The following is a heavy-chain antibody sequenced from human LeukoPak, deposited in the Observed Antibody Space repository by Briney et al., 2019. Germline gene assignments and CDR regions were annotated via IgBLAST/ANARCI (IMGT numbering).Heavy chain of an antibody. D-gene: IGHD3-16*01. CDR1: GFTFSYYE. J-gene: IGHJ4*02. CDR3: ARDRSMGGY. V-gene: IGHV3-48*03. Sequence: PGGSLRLSCAASGFTFSYYEMNWVRQAPGKGREWVSYISSTGTTVYYADSVKGRFTISRDNAKNSLYLQMNSLRVEDTAVYYCARDRSMGGYWGQGTLVTVSS. CDR2: ISSTGTTV.